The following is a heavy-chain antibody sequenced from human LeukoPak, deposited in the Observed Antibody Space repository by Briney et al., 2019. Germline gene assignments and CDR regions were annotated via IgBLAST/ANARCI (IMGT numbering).Heavy chain of an antibody. CDR2: IRYDGNSK. V-gene: IGHV3-30*02. J-gene: IGHJ4*02. CDR3: ARGWTGGPDY. D-gene: IGHD3-10*01. Sequence: GGSLRLSCAASGFIFSSYGMHWVRQAPGKGLEWVAFIRYDGNSKYYADSVKGRFTISRDNSKNTLYLQMNSLRVEDTAVYYCARGWTGGPDYWGQGTLVTVSS. CDR1: GFIFSSYG.